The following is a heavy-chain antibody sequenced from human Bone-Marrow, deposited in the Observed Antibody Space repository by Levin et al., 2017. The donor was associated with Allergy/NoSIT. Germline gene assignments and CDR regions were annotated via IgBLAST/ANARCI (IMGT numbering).Heavy chain of an antibody. D-gene: IGHD3-22*01. V-gene: IGHV3-30*18. J-gene: IGHJ4*02. CDR1: GFTFSSYG. Sequence: PGESLKISCAASGFTFSSYGMHWVRQAPGKGLEWVAVISYDGSNKYYADSVKGRFTISRDNSKNTLYLQMNSLRAEDTAVYYCAKIESSGYVPFDYWGQGTLVTVSS. CDR3: AKIESSGYVPFDY. CDR2: ISYDGSNK.